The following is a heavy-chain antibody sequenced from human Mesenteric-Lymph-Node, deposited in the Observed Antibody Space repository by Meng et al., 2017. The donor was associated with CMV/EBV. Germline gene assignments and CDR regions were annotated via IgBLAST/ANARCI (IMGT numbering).Heavy chain of an antibody. CDR2: INSDGGSI. V-gene: IGHV3-74*01. D-gene: IGHD3-10*01. Sequence: GGSLRLSCAASGFTFSSYWMHWVRQAPGKGLVWVSRINSDGGSIRYADSVKGRFTISRDNSKNTLYLQMNSLRAGDTAVYYCARNYGSGSYFFDYWGQGTLVTVSS. CDR3: ARNYGSGSYFFDY. CDR1: GFTFSSYW. J-gene: IGHJ4*02.